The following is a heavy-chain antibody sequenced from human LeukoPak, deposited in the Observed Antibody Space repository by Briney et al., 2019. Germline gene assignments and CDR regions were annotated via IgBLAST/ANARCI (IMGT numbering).Heavy chain of an antibody. Sequence: PGGSLRLSCAASGFSFSSYAMSWVRQPPGKGLEWVSAISGSGDSTYYADSVKGRFTISRDNSKNTLYLQMNSLRAEDTAVYYCAKCYAYYDSSGDFDYWGQGTLVTVSS. J-gene: IGHJ4*02. D-gene: IGHD3-22*01. V-gene: IGHV3-23*01. CDR3: AKCYAYYDSSGDFDY. CDR2: ISGSGDST. CDR1: GFSFSSYA.